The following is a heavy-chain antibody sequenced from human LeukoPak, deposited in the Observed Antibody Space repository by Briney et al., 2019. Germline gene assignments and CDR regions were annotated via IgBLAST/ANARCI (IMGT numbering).Heavy chain of an antibody. CDR2: IYYSGST. J-gene: IGHJ4*02. Sequence: SETLSLTCTVSGGSISSYYWSWIRQPPGKGLEWIGYIYYSGSTNYNPSLKSRVTISVDTSKNQFSLKLTSVTAADTAVYYCARHKTGSFDYWGQGTLVTVSS. CDR3: ARHKTGSFDY. V-gene: IGHV4-59*08. CDR1: GGSISSYY. D-gene: IGHD7-27*01.